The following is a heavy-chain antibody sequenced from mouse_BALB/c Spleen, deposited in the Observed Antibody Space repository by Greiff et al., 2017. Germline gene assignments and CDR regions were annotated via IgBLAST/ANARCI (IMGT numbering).Heavy chain of an antibody. CDR3: ARDGWDDY. J-gene: IGHJ2*01. CDR1: GYSITSGYY. D-gene: IGHD4-1*01. V-gene: IGHV3-6*02. Sequence: VQLQQSGPGLVKPSQSLSLTCSVTGYSITSGYYWNWIRQFPGNKLEWMGYISYDGSNNYNPSLKNRISITRDTSKNQFFLKLNSVTTEDTATYYCARDGWDDYWGQGTTLTVSS. CDR2: ISYDGSN.